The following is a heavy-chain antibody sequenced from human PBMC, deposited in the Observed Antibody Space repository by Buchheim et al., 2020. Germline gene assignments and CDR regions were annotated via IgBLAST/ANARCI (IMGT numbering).Heavy chain of an antibody. J-gene: IGHJ6*02. Sequence: QVQLQESGPGLVKPSQTLSLTCTVSGGSISSGGYYWSWIRQHPGKGLEWIGYIYYSGSTYYNPSLTSRVTISVDTSKNQFSLKLSSVTAADTAVYYCARGGNYDILTGYYTGVPYYYYGMDVWGQGTT. D-gene: IGHD3-9*01. CDR3: ARGGNYDILTGYYTGVPYYYYGMDV. CDR2: IYYSGST. V-gene: IGHV4-31*03. CDR1: GGSISSGGYY.